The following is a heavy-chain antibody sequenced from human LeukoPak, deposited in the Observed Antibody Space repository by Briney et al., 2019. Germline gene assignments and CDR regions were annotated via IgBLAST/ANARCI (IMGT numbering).Heavy chain of an antibody. V-gene: IGHV3-74*01. D-gene: IGHD4-11*01. CDR3: AKGRAHYSNYDFDY. Sequence: QPGGSLRLSCAASRFTFSVHWMHWVRQAPGKGLEWVSRINPDESDKAYADSVKGRFTISRDNAKNTLYLQMNSLRAEDTAVYCCAKGRAHYSNYDFDYWGQGTLVTVSS. J-gene: IGHJ4*02. CDR1: RFTFSVHW. CDR2: INPDESDK.